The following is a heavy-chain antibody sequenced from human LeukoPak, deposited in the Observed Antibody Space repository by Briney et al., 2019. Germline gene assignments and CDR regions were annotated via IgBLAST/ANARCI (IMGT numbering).Heavy chain of an antibody. CDR1: GFTFSSYG. J-gene: IGHJ4*02. CDR2: ISSGGST. CDR3: ANIAATGTPFDY. D-gene: IGHD6-13*01. Sequence: GGSLRLSCAASGFTFSSYGMHWVRQAPGKGLERVSLISSGGSTYYADSVKGRFTISSDNSNNTLYLQMKTLIAEATAVYYCANIAATGTPFDYWGQGTLVTVSS. V-gene: IGHV3-NL1*01.